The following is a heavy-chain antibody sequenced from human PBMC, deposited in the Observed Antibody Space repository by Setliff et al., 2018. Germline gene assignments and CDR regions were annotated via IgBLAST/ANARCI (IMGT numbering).Heavy chain of an antibody. CDR2: FYYSGDT. CDR3: ARDKGDYFGSGSSH. CDR1: GGFIRSGGHY. J-gene: IGHJ1*01. D-gene: IGHD3-10*01. Sequence: LSLTCTVSGGFIRSGGHYWSWIRQHPGKGLEWIGYFYYSGDTFYNPSLKSRATIVVDASNNQFSLRLTAVTAADTAVYYCARDKGDYFGSGSSHWGQGTLVTVSS. V-gene: IGHV4-31*02.